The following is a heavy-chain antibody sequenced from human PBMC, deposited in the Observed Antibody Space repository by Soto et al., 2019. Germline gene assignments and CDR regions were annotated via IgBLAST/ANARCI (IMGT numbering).Heavy chain of an antibody. CDR3: ARGSQLERDALDI. D-gene: IGHD1-1*01. V-gene: IGHV4-31*03. J-gene: IGHJ3*02. Sequence: QVQLQESGPGLVKPSQTLSLTCSVSGVSITSGGYYWSWIRHHPGKGLEWIGYIYDTGHTFYNASLKSRVAMSLDTSKTQFSLKLSSVTAADTAVYYCARGSQLERDALDIWGQGTMVTVSS. CDR1: GVSITSGGYY. CDR2: IYDTGHT.